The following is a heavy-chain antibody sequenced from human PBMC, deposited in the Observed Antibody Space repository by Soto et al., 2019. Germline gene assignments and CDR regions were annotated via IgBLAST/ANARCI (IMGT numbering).Heavy chain of an antibody. CDR2: IYYSGTT. CDR1: GGSISSYY. CDR3: ASSPTMVRGLEYYYYYYMDV. V-gene: IGHV4-59*01. D-gene: IGHD3-10*01. Sequence: SETLSLTCTVSGGSISSYYWSWIRQPPGKGLEWIGHIYYSGTTNYNPSLESRVTISIDTSKNQCSLKLSSGTAADTAVYYCASSPTMVRGLEYYYYYYMDVWGKGTTVTVSS. J-gene: IGHJ6*03.